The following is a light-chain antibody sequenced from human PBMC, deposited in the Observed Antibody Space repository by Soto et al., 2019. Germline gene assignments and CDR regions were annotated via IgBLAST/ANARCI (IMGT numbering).Light chain of an antibody. V-gene: IGKV1-33*01. CDR2: DAS. J-gene: IGKJ5*01. Sequence: DIQMTQSPSSLSASVGDRVTITCQASHVITKYLNWYQEKQGKAPKLLIYDASNLQTGVPSRFSGNGSGTHLTFTIISLQPEDIATYYCQRYDSLPPTFGQGTRLDIK. CDR1: HVITKY. CDR3: QRYDSLPPT.